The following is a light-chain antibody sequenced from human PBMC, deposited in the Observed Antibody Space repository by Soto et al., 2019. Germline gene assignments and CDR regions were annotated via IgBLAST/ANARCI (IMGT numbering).Light chain of an antibody. Sequence: QSALTQPASVSGSPGQSITISCAGTSGDVGAYNYVTWFQQYPGKVPKLIIYDVSDRPSGVSDRFSGSKSGNTASLIISGLLAEDEADYYCGSYTTINTMIFGGGTQLTVL. V-gene: IGLV2-14*01. J-gene: IGLJ2*01. CDR2: DVS. CDR3: GSYTTINTMI. CDR1: SGDVGAYNY.